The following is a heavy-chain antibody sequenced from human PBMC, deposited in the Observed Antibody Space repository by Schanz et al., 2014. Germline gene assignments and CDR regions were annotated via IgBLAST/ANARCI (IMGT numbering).Heavy chain of an antibody. J-gene: IGHJ6*02. CDR1: GDTFSKYT. CDR3: TRLRRADPNGFDV. CDR2: IMPLRGIG. V-gene: IGHV1-69*02. Sequence: QVQLVQSGAEVKKPGSSVKVSCQALGDTFSKYTIIWVRQVPGQGLEWLGRIMPLRGIGNNAWKFQDRLTITADKSMIIAYRELSSDGTEDKAGYYCTRLRRADPNGFDVWGQGTTVTVS. D-gene: IGHD6-19*01.